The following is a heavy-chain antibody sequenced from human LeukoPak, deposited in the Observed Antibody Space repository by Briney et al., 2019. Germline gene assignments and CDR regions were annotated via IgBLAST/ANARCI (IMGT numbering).Heavy chain of an antibody. J-gene: IGHJ4*02. CDR2: MSYSGST. D-gene: IGHD5-24*01. Sequence: SETLSLTCTVSGASISSSSYYWGWIRQPPGKGLEWIGSMSYSGSTYYHPSLKSRVTISVDTSKNQFSLKLSSVTAADTAVYYCARHIPGLQFPLYFDFWGQGTLVTVSS. V-gene: IGHV4-39*01. CDR1: GASISSSSYY. CDR3: ARHIPGLQFPLYFDF.